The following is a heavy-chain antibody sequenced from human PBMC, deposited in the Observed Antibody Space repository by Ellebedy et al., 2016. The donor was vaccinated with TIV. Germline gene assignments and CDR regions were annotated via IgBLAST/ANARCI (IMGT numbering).Heavy chain of an antibody. J-gene: IGHJ3*02. D-gene: IGHD6-19*01. CDR3: ARECCGWYQRNAFDI. Sequence: ASVKVSXXASGYTFTGYYMHWVRQAPGQGLEWMGWINPNSGGTNYAQKFQGWVTMTRDTSISAAYMELSRLRSDDTAVYYCARECCGWYQRNAFDIWGQGTMVTVSS. CDR1: GYTFTGYY. V-gene: IGHV1-2*04. CDR2: INPNSGGT.